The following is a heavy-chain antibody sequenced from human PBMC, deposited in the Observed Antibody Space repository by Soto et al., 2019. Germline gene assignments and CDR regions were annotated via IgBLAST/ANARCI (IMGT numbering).Heavy chain of an antibody. Sequence: SETLCLTCTVSGGSITRGGYFWRWLRQYRGKGLEWGGYIYYSVSSYYNPALKCRLTIAVDTSQNQFSLKLSSVTTADTDVYYCARDGLRGMDVWGQGTKVT. CDR2: IYYSVSS. CDR1: GGSITRGGYF. D-gene: IGHD5-12*01. CDR3: ARDGLRGMDV. V-gene: IGHV4-31*03. J-gene: IGHJ6*02.